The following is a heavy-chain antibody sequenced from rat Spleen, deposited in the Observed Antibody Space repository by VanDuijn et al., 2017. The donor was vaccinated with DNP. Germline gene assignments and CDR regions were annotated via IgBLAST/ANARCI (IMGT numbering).Heavy chain of an antibody. J-gene: IGHJ2*01. D-gene: IGHD1-10*01. CDR1: GFSFRKYG. V-gene: IGHV5-29*01. CDR2: ISYDGVRT. CDR3: ARHQATPYFDY. Sequence: EVQLVESGGGLVQPGRSLKLSCAASGFSFRKYGMAWVRQTPTKGLEWVATISYDGVRTYYRDSVNGRFIASRDNAKSTLYLQMDSLTSEDTATYYCARHQATPYFDYWGQGVMVTVSS.